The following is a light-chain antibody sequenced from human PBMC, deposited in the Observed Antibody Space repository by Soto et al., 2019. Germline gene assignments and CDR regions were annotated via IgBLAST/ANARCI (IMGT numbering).Light chain of an antibody. CDR2: DAS. Sequence: EIVLTQSPATLSLSPGERATLSCRASQSVSSYLAWYQQKPDQAPRLLIYDASNRATGIPARFSGSGSGTDFTLTISSLEPEDFAGYYCQQRINWPLTFGGGTTVEIK. CDR3: QQRINWPLT. CDR1: QSVSSY. J-gene: IGKJ4*01. V-gene: IGKV3-11*01.